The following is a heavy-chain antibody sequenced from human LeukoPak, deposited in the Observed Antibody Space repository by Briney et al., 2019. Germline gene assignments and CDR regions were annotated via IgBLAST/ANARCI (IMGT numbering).Heavy chain of an antibody. V-gene: IGHV4-38-2*01. CDR1: GHPISNGYY. CDR2: IYYSGNT. D-gene: IGHD3-22*01. Sequence: PSETLSLTCAVSGHPISNGYYWGWIRQPPGKGLEWIGSIYYSGNTYDNPSLKSRVTISLDTSKNQFSLRLSSVTASDTAVYYCARHRLFDTTGYYYDFDYWGQGTLVTVSS. J-gene: IGHJ4*02. CDR3: ARHRLFDTTGYYYDFDY.